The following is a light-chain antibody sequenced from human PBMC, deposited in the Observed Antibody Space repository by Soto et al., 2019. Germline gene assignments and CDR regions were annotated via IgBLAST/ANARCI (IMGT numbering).Light chain of an antibody. CDR2: AAS. J-gene: IGKJ4*01. V-gene: IGKV1-39*01. CDR3: QQSYSAPLLT. Sequence: DIQMTHFPSSLSASVGDTVAITCRASQNIRDFLNWYQHKPGKAPRLLIYAASNLQTGVPSRFTGSGSGTDFTLTISSLQPEDFATYYCQQSYSAPLLTFGGGTKVEIK. CDR1: QNIRDF.